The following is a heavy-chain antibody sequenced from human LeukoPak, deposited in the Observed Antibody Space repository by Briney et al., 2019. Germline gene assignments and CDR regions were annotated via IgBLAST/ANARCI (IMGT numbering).Heavy chain of an antibody. CDR2: IYYSGST. V-gene: IGHV4-59*01. D-gene: IGHD6-6*01. CDR1: GGSISSYY. Sequence: SETLSLTCTVSGGSISSYYWSWIRQPPGKELEWIGYIYYSGSTNYSPSLKSRVTISVDTSKNQFSLKLSSVTAADTALYYCARHFAYSSSSYFDYWGQGSLVTVSS. CDR3: ARHFAYSSSSYFDY. J-gene: IGHJ4*02.